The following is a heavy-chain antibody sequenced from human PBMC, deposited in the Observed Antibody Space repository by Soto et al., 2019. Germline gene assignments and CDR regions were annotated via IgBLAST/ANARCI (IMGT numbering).Heavy chain of an antibody. V-gene: IGHV1-69*13. CDR2: FIPLFDAA. J-gene: IGHJ6*02. CDR3: ATNKYYFYSSGNCRFGGLYGMDV. Sequence: SVKVSCKASGATFRSYVVSWVRQAPGQGLEWMGGFIPLFDAAKYAQKFQGRVAISADGSTNTAYMELSSLRSEDTAVYYCATNKYYFYSSGNCRFGGLYGMDVWGQGTTVTVSS. CDR1: GATFRSYV. D-gene: IGHD3-22*01.